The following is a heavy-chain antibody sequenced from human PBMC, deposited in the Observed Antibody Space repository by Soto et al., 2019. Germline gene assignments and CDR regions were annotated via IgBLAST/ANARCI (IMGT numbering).Heavy chain of an antibody. V-gene: IGHV4-30-4*01. D-gene: IGHD3-22*01. CDR3: ARTQYYYDSSGYHNWFDP. CDR1: GDSINSGDYY. CDR2: IYYSGGT. Sequence: QVQLQESGPGLVKPSQTLSLTCTVSGDSINSGDYYWSWIRQPPGKGREWIGYIYYSGGTYYNPSLKSRVTISVDTSKNQFSLKLSSVTAADTAVYYCARTQYYYDSSGYHNWFDPWGQGTLVTVSS. J-gene: IGHJ5*02.